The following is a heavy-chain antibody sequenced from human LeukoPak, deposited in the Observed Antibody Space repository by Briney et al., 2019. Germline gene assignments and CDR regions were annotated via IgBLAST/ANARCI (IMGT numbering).Heavy chain of an antibody. CDR3: TREQLWLQGHDDAFDI. D-gene: IGHD5-18*01. Sequence: GGSLRLSCTASGFTFGDYAMSWVRQAPGKGLEWVGFIRSKAYGGTTEYAASVKGRFTISRDDSKSIAYLQMNSLKAEDTAVYYCTREQLWLQGHDDAFDIWGQGTMVTVSS. J-gene: IGHJ3*02. CDR2: IRSKAYGGTT. V-gene: IGHV3-49*04. CDR1: GFTFGDYA.